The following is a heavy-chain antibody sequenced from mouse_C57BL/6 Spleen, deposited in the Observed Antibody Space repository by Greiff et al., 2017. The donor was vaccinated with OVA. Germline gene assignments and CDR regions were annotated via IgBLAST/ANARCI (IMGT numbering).Heavy chain of an antibody. J-gene: IGHJ2*01. CDR1: GYSFTGYY. CDR2: INPSTGGT. V-gene: IGHV1-42*01. Sequence: EVQVVESGPELVKPGASVKISCKASGYSFTGYYMNWVKQSPEKSLEWIGEINPSTGGTTYNQKFKAKATLTVDKSSSTAYMQLKSLTSEDSAVYYCARRMYYFDYWGQGTTLTVSS. CDR3: ARRMYYFDY.